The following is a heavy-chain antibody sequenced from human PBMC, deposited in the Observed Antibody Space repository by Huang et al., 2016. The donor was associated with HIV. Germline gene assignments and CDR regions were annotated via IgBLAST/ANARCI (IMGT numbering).Heavy chain of an antibody. J-gene: IGHJ5*02. V-gene: IGHV5-51*01. D-gene: IGHD4-17*01. Sequence: EVQLVQSGAEVKKPGESLKISCKGSGSMFTKYWIGWVRQMPGKGLEWIGSIYPGDSDTRYSPSFQGQVTISADKSITTAYLQWSSLKASDTAIYYCARHDGARPGWVDNWGQGTLVTVSS. CDR1: GSMFTKYW. CDR3: ARHDGARPGWVDN. CDR2: IYPGDSDT.